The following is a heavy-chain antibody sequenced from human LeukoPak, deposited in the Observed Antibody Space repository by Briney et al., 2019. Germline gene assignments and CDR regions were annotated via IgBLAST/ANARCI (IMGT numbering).Heavy chain of an antibody. Sequence: PSETLSLTCAVYGGSFSDYYWSWIRQPPGKGLEWIGEINHSGSTNYNPSLKSRVTISVDTSKNQFSLKLSSVAAADTAVYYCARGPWVDYWGQGTLVTVSS. D-gene: IGHD7-27*01. CDR3: ARGPWVDY. CDR1: GGSFSDYY. V-gene: IGHV4-34*01. CDR2: INHSGST. J-gene: IGHJ4*02.